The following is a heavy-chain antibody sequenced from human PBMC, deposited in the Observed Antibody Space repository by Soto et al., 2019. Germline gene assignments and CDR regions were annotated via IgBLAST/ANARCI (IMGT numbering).Heavy chain of an antibody. CDR2: IIPILGIA. CDR1: GGNFSSYT. Sequence: QVQLVQSGAEVKKPGSSVKVSCKASGGNFSSYTISWVRQAPGQGLEWMGRIIPILGIAHYAQKFQRRVTITADKSTSTAYMEPSSLRSEYTAMYYFPRGLGGDCYSVDYWGQGTLVTVSS. D-gene: IGHD2-21*02. V-gene: IGHV1-69*02. J-gene: IGHJ4*02. CDR3: PRGLGGDCYSVDY.